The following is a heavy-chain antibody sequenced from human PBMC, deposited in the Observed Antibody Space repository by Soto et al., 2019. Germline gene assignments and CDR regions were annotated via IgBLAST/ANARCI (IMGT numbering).Heavy chain of an antibody. Sequence: GGSLRLSCAASGFTFSSYWMSWVRQAPGKGLEWVANIKQDGSEKYYVDSVKGRFTISRDNAKNSLYLQMNSLRAEDTAVYYCARVSDCAGDCYPHSDYFQHWGQGTLVTVSS. J-gene: IGHJ1*01. V-gene: IGHV3-7*01. CDR2: IKQDGSEK. CDR3: ARVSDCAGDCYPHSDYFQH. CDR1: GFTFSSYW. D-gene: IGHD2-21*02.